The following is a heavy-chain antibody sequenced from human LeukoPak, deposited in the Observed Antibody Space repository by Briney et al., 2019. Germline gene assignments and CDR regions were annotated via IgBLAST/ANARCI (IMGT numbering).Heavy chain of an antibody. CDR2: FDPEDGET. Sequence: ASVKVSCKVSGYTLTELSMHWVRQAPGKGLEWMGGFDPEDGETIYAQKFQGRVTMTEDTSTDTAYMELSSLRSEDTAVYYCATDLRNLEPALKRYLDLWGRGTLVTVSS. D-gene: IGHD1-1*01. V-gene: IGHV1-24*01. CDR1: GYTLTELS. J-gene: IGHJ2*01. CDR3: ATDLRNLEPALKRYLDL.